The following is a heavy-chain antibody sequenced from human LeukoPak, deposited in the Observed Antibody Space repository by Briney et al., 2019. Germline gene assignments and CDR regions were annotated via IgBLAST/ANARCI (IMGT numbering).Heavy chain of an antibody. CDR2: INTDGSTR. V-gene: IGHV3-74*01. CDR1: GFTFSTSW. J-gene: IGHJ4*02. CDR3: VRDMGYYDKV. Sequence: GGSLRLSCATSGFTFSTSWMHWVRQAPGKRLVRVSRINTDGSTRDYADSVKGRFTISRDNAKNTLYLQMNSLRAEDTAIYYCVRDMGYYDKVWGQGTLVTVSS. D-gene: IGHD3-22*01.